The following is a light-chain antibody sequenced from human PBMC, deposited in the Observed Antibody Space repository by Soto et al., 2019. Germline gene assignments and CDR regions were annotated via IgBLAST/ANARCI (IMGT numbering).Light chain of an antibody. Sequence: EIVLTQSPATLSLSPGERATLSCRASQSVSSYLAWYQQKPGQAPRLLIYDASNRTTGIPARFSGSGSGTDFTLTNSSLEPEDFEVYYCQQRSNWPYTFGQGTKLEIK. CDR1: QSVSSY. CDR2: DAS. CDR3: QQRSNWPYT. V-gene: IGKV3-11*01. J-gene: IGKJ2*01.